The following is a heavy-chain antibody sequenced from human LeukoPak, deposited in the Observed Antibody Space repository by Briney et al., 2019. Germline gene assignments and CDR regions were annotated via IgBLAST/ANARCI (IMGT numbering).Heavy chain of an antibody. CDR1: GGSISSYY. CDR3: ARGVPEYYDFWSGYLYYFDY. V-gene: IGHV4-59*01. CDR2: IYYSGST. J-gene: IGHJ4*01. D-gene: IGHD3-3*01. Sequence: SETLSLTCTVSGGSISSYYWSWIRQPPGKGLEWIGYIYYSGSTNYNPSLKSRVTISVDTSKNQFSLKLTSVTAADTAVYYCARGVPEYYDFWSGYLYYFDYWGHGTLVTVSS.